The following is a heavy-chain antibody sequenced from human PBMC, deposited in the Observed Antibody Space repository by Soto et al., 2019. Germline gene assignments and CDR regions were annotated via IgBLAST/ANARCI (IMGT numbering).Heavy chain of an antibody. J-gene: IGHJ6*03. Sequence: SQTLPLTSAVYGGSFSGYCWSWIRQPPGKELEWIGEINHSGSTNYNPSLKSRVTISVDTSKNQFSLKLSSVTAADTAVYYCARVWGTYCSSTSCSPTYYYYMDVWGKGTTVTVSS. CDR3: ARVWGTYCSSTSCSPTYYYYMDV. CDR2: INHSGST. V-gene: IGHV4-34*01. D-gene: IGHD2-2*01. CDR1: GGSFSGYC.